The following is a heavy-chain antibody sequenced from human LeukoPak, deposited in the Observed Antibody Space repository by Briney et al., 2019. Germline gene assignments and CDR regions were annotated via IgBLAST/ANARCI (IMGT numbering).Heavy chain of an antibody. D-gene: IGHD3-10*02. CDR3: TRDLRMDYYYVDYYYYGMDV. CDR2: INGDGTSL. Sequence: GGSLRLSCAASGFTLNTYWMNWVRQAPGKGLVWVSRINGDGTSLTYADSVKGRFTVSRDNAKNTVYLQMNSLRAEDTAVYYCTRDLRMDYYYVDYYYYGMDVWGQGTTVTVSS. J-gene: IGHJ6*02. CDR1: GFTLNTYW. V-gene: IGHV3-74*03.